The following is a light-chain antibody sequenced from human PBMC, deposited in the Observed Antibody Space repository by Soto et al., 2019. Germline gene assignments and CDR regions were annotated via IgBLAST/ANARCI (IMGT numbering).Light chain of an antibody. J-gene: IGLJ1*01. CDR3: QSYDSSLSGFYV. CDR2: GSS. CDR1: SSDIGAGYD. V-gene: IGLV1-40*01. Sequence: QSVLTQPPSVPGAPGQRVTISCTGSSSDIGAGYDVHWYQQLPGTAPKLLIFGSSNRPSGVPDRFSGSKSGTSASLAITGLQAEDEADYYCQSYDSSLSGFYVFGTGTKLTVL.